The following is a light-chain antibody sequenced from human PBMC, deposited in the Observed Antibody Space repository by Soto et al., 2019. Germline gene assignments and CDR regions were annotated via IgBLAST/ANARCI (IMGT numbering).Light chain of an antibody. CDR2: GAT. Sequence: EVVLTQSPGTLSLSPGERATLSCRASQSVADSYLAWYQQKPGRAPRLLFYGATRRATGIPDRFSGSGSGTDFTLTISTLEPDDFAVYYCHHFGNSPETFCQGTKVE. CDR1: QSVADSY. CDR3: HHFGNSPET. J-gene: IGKJ1*01. V-gene: IGKV3-20*01.